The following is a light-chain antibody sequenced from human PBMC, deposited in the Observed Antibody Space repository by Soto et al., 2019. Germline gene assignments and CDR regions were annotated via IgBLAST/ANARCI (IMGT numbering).Light chain of an antibody. CDR3: QTWGTGIQV. CDR1: SGHSSYA. J-gene: IGLJ2*01. CDR2: LNSDGSH. V-gene: IGLV4-69*01. Sequence: QLMLTQSPSASASLGASVKLTCTLSSGHSSYAIAWHQQQPEKGPRYLMKLNSDGSHSKGDGIPDRFSGSSSGAERYLTISSLQSEDEADYYCQTWGTGIQVFGGGTKLTVL.